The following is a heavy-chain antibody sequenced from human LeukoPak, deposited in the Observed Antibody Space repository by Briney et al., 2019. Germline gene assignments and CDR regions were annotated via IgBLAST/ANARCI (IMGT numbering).Heavy chain of an antibody. CDR1: GVSFSGYA. J-gene: IGHJ4*02. Sequence: PRGSLRLSCAVSGVSFSGYAMHWVRQAPGKGLEWVSLIKYDASDEYYADAVKGRFTISRDDSRNTLYLQMNSLRAEGTAVYYCARGQSVGWEIGVCDFWGQGSLVTVAS. D-gene: IGHD1-26*01. CDR2: IKYDASDE. V-gene: IGHV3-33*01. CDR3: ARGQSVGWEIGVCDF.